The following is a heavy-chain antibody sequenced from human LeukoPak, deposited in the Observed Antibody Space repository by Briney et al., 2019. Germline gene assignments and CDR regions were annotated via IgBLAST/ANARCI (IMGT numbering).Heavy chain of an antibody. D-gene: IGHD2-2*01. CDR3: ARYCSSTSCYEGYYYYGMDV. Sequence: SVKVSCKASGGTFSSYAISWVRQAPGQGLEWMGGIIPIFGTANYAQKFQGRVTITADESTSTAYMELSSLRSEDTAVYYCARYCSSTSCYEGYYYYGMDVWGQGTTATVSS. V-gene: IGHV1-69*13. CDR2: IIPIFGTA. J-gene: IGHJ6*02. CDR1: GGTFSSYA.